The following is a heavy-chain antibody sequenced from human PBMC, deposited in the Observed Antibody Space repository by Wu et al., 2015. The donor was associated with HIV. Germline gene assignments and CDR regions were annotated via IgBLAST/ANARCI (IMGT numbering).Heavy chain of an antibody. CDR2: LIPMYGTG. CDR3: ARAYGYLPHYWYFDL. V-gene: IGHV1-69*13. J-gene: IGHJ2*01. Sequence: QVQLLQSGAEVKNPGSSVRVSCKASGATFSSYALSWVRQAPGQGLEWMGRLIPMYGTGNYAQKFQGRVTITADESTSTAYMELSSLRSEDTAVYYCARAYGYLPHYWYFDLWGLAPWSLSPQ. D-gene: IGHD6-25*01. CDR1: GATFSSYA.